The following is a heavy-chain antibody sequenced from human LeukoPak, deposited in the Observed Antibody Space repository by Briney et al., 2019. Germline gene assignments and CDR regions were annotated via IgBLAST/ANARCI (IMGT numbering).Heavy chain of an antibody. D-gene: IGHD6-13*01. CDR3: ARIGYSSTWYGFFDY. Sequence: ASVKVSCKASGYTFTSYGISWVRQAPGQGLEWMGWISAYNGNTSYAQKLQGRVTMTTDTSTSTAYMELRSLRSDDTAVYYCARIGYSSTWYGFFDYWGQGTLVTVSS. V-gene: IGHV1-18*01. CDR2: ISAYNGNT. J-gene: IGHJ4*02. CDR1: GYTFTSYG.